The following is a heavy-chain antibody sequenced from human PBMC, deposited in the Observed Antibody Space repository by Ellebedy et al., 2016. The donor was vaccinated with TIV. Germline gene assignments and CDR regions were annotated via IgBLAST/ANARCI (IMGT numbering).Heavy chain of an antibody. CDR2: INAGNGNT. CDR3: ARRILTGYCSSTSCSNFGY. J-gene: IGHJ4*02. D-gene: IGHD2-2*01. Sequence: ASVKVSCKASGYTFTSYAMHWVRQAPGQRLEWMGWINAGNGNTKYSQKFQGRVTITRDTSASTAYMELSSLRSEDTAVYYCARRILTGYCSSTSCSNFGYWGQGTLVTVSS. CDR1: GYTFTSYA. V-gene: IGHV1-3*01.